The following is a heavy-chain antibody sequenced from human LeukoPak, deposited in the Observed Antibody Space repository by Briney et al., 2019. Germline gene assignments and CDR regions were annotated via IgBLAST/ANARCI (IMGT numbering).Heavy chain of an antibody. J-gene: IGHJ4*02. CDR1: GFTFSSYW. D-gene: IGHD4-11*01. V-gene: IGHV3-7*01. CDR3: ARGPSVPRLTDRFDY. CDR2: IKQDGSEK. Sequence: GGSLRLSCAASGFTFSSYWMSWVRQAPGKGLEWVANIKQDGSEKYYVDSVKGRFTISRDNAKNSLYLQMNSLRAEDTAVYYCARGPSVPRLTDRFDYWGQGTLVTVSS.